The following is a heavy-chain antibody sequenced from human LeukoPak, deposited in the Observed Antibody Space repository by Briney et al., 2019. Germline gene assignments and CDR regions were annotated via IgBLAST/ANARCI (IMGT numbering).Heavy chain of an antibody. J-gene: IGHJ4*02. CDR3: AIRHFYRSGSSTGY. CDR1: GLTVSHNY. Sequence: GGSLRLSCAASGLTVSHNYMSWVRQAPGKGLEWVSVIYSSGSTYYADSVKGRFTISIDNSKNTLYLQRNSLRAEGTSVYYCAIRHFYRSGSSTGYWGQGTLVSVSS. CDR2: IYSSGST. D-gene: IGHD3-10*01. V-gene: IGHV3-53*01.